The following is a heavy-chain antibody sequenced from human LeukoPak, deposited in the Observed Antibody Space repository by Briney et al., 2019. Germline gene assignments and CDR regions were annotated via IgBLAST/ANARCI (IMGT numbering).Heavy chain of an antibody. Sequence: GGSLRLSCTASGFPINCYTMNWVRQAPGKGLEWVSAISGSGGSTYYADSVKGRFTISRDNSKNTLYLQVNSLRAEDTAIYYCAKSRSGGDYTGWYRGDDYWGQGTLVTVSS. D-gene: IGHD6-19*01. V-gene: IGHV3-23*01. CDR2: ISGSGGST. CDR3: AKSRSGGDYTGWYRGDDY. J-gene: IGHJ4*02. CDR1: GFPINCYT.